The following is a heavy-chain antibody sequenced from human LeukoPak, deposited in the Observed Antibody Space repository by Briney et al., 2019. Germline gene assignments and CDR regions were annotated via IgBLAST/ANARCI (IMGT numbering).Heavy chain of an antibody. J-gene: IGHJ4*02. V-gene: IGHV4-30-2*01. CDR2: IFHTGST. CDR1: GGSINSGAYY. D-gene: IGHD5-18*01. CDR3: ARGGYPPTFDY. Sequence: PSETLFLTCTVSGGSINSGAYYWSWIRQPPGKGLEWIGYIFHTGSTYYNPSLKSRVIISVDRSQSQFSLRLTSVTAADTAVYYCARGGYPPTFDYWGPGTLVTVSS.